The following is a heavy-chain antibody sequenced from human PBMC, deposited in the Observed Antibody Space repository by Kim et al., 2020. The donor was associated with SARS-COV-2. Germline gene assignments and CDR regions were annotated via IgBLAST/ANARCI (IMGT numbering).Heavy chain of an antibody. CDR3: ARNDIKWV. J-gene: IGHJ6*02. Sequence: GGSTYYADSVKGRFTISRDNSKNTLYLQMNSLRAEDTAVYYCARNDIKWVWGQGTTVTVSS. CDR2: GGST. V-gene: IGHV3-53*01. D-gene: IGHD3-9*01.